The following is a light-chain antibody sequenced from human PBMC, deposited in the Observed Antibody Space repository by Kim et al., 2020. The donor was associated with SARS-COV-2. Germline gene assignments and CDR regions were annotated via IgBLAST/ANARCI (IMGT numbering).Light chain of an antibody. Sequence: DIQMTQSPSTLSASVGDRVTITCRASQSISGWLAWYQQRTGKPPNLLIYKASTLQSGVPSRFSGTRSGTEFTLTISSLQPDDVATYYCHHYTSYSEAFGQGTKVDIK. J-gene: IGKJ1*01. V-gene: IGKV1-5*03. CDR1: QSISGW. CDR2: KAS. CDR3: HHYTSYSEA.